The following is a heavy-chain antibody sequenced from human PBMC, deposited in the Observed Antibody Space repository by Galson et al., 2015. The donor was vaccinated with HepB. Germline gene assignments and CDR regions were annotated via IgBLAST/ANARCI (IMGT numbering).Heavy chain of an antibody. D-gene: IGHD2-21*02. Sequence: SVKVSCTASGYTFTSYYMHWVRQAPGQGLEWMGIINPGGGSTSYAQKLQGRVTMTRDTSTSTVYMELSSLRSEDTAVYYCATCTLTDDSKGHFNWFDPWGQGTLVTVSS. CDR3: ATCTLTDDSKGHFNWFDP. CDR2: INPGGGST. CDR1: GYTFTSYY. V-gene: IGHV1-46*04. J-gene: IGHJ5*02.